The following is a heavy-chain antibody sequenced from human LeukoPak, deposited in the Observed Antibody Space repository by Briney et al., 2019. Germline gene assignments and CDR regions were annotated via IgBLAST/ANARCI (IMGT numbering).Heavy chain of an antibody. Sequence: SETLSLTCAVYGGSFSGYYWSWIRQPPGKGLEWIGEINHSGSTNYNPSLKSRVTISVDTSKNQFSLKLSSVTAADTAVYYCARRPARKAHYYYYYMDVWGKGTTVTVSS. J-gene: IGHJ6*03. CDR1: GGSFSGYY. CDR2: INHSGST. CDR3: ARRPARKAHYYYYYMDV. V-gene: IGHV4-34*01. D-gene: IGHD2-15*01.